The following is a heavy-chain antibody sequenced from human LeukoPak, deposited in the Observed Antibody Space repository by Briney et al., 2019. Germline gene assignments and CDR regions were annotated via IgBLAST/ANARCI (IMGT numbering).Heavy chain of an antibody. CDR2: ISWNSGSI. D-gene: IGHD3-22*01. CDR1: GFTFDDYA. CDR3: ARRPVKTYDSSGYFDY. J-gene: IGHJ4*02. V-gene: IGHV3-9*01. Sequence: GGPLRLSCAASGFTFDDYAMHWVRQAPGKGLEWVSGISWNSGSIGYADSVKGRFTISRDNAKNSLYLQMNSLRAEDTAVYYCARRPVKTYDSSGYFDYWGQGTLVTVSS.